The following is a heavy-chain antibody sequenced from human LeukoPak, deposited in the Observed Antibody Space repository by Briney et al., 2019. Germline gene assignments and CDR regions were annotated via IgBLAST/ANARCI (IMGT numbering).Heavy chain of an antibody. D-gene: IGHD3-16*01. CDR1: GYTFTSYA. CDR2: INPKSGGT. J-gene: IGHJ4*02. CDR3: ARTREGVWGSYSP. V-gene: IGHV1-2*02. Sequence: ASVKVSCKASGYTFTSYAMNWVRQAPGQGLEWMGWINPKSGGTHYAQKFQGRVSMTRDTSINTVHLELSSLKTNDTAVYYCARTREGVWGSYSPWGQGTLVTVSS.